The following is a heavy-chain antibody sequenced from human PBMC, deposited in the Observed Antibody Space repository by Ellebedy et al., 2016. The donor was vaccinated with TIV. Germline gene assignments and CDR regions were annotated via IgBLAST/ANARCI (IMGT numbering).Heavy chain of an antibody. CDR3: ARDYTYYYDSSGYCFQH. J-gene: IGHJ1*01. CDR2: INPNSGGT. D-gene: IGHD3-22*01. CDR1: GYTFTGYY. V-gene: IGHV1-2*02. Sequence: ASVKVSXKASGYTFTGYYMHWVRQAPGQGLEWMGWINPNSGGTNYAQKFQGRVTMTRDTSISTAYMELSRLRSDDTAVYYCARDYTYYYDSSGYCFQHWGQGTLVTVSS.